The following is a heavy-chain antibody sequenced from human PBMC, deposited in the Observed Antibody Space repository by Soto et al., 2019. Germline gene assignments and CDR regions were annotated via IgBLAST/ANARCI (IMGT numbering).Heavy chain of an antibody. Sequence: EVQLVESGGGLVQPGGSLRLSCAASGFTFSDHYMDWVRQAPGKGLEWVGRSRNKANSYSTEYAASVKCRFTISRDETNNSLYLQMNSLKTEYTAVYYCARLSGSYTRGLDYWGQGTLVTVSS. J-gene: IGHJ4*02. D-gene: IGHD1-26*01. CDR2: SRNKANSYST. CDR1: GFTFSDHY. CDR3: ARLSGSYTRGLDY. V-gene: IGHV3-72*01.